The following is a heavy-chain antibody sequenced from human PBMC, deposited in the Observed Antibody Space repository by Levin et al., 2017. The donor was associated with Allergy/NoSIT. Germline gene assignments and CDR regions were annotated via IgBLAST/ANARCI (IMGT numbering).Heavy chain of an antibody. V-gene: IGHV4-61*01. CDR2: IYYSGST. D-gene: IGHD3-3*01. J-gene: IGHJ4*02. Sequence: PSETLSLTCTVSGGSVSSGSYYWSWIRQPPGKGLEWIGYIYYSGSTNYNPSLKSRVTISVDTSKNQFSLKLSSVTAADTAVYYCARASITIFGVVIDYWGQGTLVTVSS. CDR1: GGSVSSGSYY. CDR3: ARASITIFGVVIDY.